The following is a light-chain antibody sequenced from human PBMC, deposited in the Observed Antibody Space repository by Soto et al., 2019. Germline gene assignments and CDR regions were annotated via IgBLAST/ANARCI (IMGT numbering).Light chain of an antibody. Sequence: EIVLTQSPATLSLSPGERATLSCRASQSVSTYLAWYQQKPGQAPRLLFHAASNRPPGIPARFSGSGSGTDFTLTISNLEPEDSAVYYCQQYGSSPWTFGQGTKVEIK. J-gene: IGKJ1*01. CDR1: QSVSTY. CDR2: AAS. V-gene: IGKV3-11*01. CDR3: QQYGSSPWT.